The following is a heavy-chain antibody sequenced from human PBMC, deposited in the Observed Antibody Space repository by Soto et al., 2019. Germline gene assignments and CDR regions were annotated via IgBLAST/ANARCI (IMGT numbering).Heavy chain of an antibody. Sequence: QVQLQESGPGLVTPSQTLSLLCTVTGVSVSDDDYHWGWVRQPPGKGLEWIGCIYHSGPTYYNSSLKSRLTMTVDTYKNHFSLKLTSVTVADTALYFCAREIRAARGSDVFDVWGQGKMVTVSS. D-gene: IGHD6-13*01. CDR3: AREIRAARGSDVFDV. CDR2: IYHSGPT. CDR1: GVSVSDDDYH. J-gene: IGHJ3*01. V-gene: IGHV4-30-4*01.